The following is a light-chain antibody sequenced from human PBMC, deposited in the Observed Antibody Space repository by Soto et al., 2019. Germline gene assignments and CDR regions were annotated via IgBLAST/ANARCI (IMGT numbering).Light chain of an antibody. J-gene: IGKJ2*01. Sequence: DIQLTQSPSFLSASVGDRVTITCRASQGISSYLAWYQQKPGKAPKLLIYAASTLQSGVPSRFSGSGAGTEFTLTISSLQPEDFATYYCHQLDSYPPGYTFGQGTKLDIK. V-gene: IGKV1-9*01. CDR1: QGISSY. CDR2: AAS. CDR3: HQLDSYPPGYT.